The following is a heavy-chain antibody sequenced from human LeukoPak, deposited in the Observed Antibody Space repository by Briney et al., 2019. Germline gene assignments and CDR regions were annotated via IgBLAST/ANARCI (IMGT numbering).Heavy chain of an antibody. Sequence: PSVTLSLTCTVSGGSVTRHFWNWIRKPAGEGLQWIGRVSSDGITSYNPSFKSRVTMSVDTSKKQFSLTLVSVTAADTAVYYCARHYCSGGSCYPYDAFDIWGQGTMVTVSS. V-gene: IGHV4-4*07. D-gene: IGHD2-15*01. CDR2: VSSDGIT. CDR3: ARHYCSGGSCYPYDAFDI. J-gene: IGHJ3*02. CDR1: GGSVTRHF.